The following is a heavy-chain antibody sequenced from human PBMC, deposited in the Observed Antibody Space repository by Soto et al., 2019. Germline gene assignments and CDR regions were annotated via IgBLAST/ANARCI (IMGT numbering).Heavy chain of an antibody. J-gene: IGHJ4*02. D-gene: IGHD6-13*01. CDR3: ARLNDGYSSSWCGDLGY. CDR1: GGSISSSSYY. CDR2: IYYSGST. V-gene: IGHV4-39*01. Sequence: SETLSLTCTVSGGSISSSSYYWGWIRQPPGKGLEWIGSIYYSGSTYYNPSLKSRVTISVDTSKNQFSLKLSSVTAADTAVYYCARLNDGYSSSWCGDLGYWGQGTLVTVSS.